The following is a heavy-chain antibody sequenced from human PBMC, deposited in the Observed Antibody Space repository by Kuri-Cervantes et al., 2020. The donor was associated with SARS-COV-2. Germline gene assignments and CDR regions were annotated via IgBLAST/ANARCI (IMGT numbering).Heavy chain of an antibody. J-gene: IGHJ4*02. Sequence: LSLTCVASGFTFSSYWMHWVRQAPGKGLVWVSRLTNDGSDAIFADSVKGRFTISRDNAKNMLYLYMNSLRADDTAVYYCARDSMTTRDFDYWAREPWSPSPQ. D-gene: IGHD4-11*01. V-gene: IGHV3-74*01. CDR1: GFTFSSYW. CDR3: ARDSMTTRDFDY. CDR2: LTNDGSDA.